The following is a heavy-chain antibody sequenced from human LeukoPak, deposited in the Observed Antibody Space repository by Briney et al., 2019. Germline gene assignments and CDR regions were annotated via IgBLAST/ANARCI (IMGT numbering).Heavy chain of an antibody. V-gene: IGHV3-9*01. CDR3: AKDTLAVLRAFDI. CDR2: ISWDSGSI. J-gene: IGHJ3*02. CDR1: GFTFDDYA. Sequence: GRSLRLPCAASGFTFDDYAMHWVRQAPGKGLEWFSGISWDSGSIGYADSVKGRFTISRDNAKNSLYLQMNSLRAEDTALYYCAKDTLAVLRAFDIWGQGTMVTVSS.